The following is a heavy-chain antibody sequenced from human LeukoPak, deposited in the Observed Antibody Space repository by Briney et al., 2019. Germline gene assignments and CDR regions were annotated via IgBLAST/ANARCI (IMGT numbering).Heavy chain of an antibody. J-gene: IGHJ6*02. Sequence: GGSLRLSCAASGFTFSNYGIHWVRQAPGKGLQWVAVIWFDGHNKYYEESEKGRFTISRDNSKSTVDLQMDSLRAEDTAVYYCARDLERDIVVVPAARAAVYSYYGMDVWGQGTAVTVS. CDR1: GFTFSNYG. CDR3: ARDLERDIVVVPAARAAVYSYYGMDV. CDR2: IWFDGHNK. D-gene: IGHD2-2*01. V-gene: IGHV3-33*01.